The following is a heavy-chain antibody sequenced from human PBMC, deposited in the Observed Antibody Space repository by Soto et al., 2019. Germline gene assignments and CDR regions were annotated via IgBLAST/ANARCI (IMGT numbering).Heavy chain of an antibody. Sequence: SETLSLTCTVSGGSISSYYWSWIRQPPGKGLEWIGYIYYSGSTNYNPSLKSRVTISVDTSKNQFSLKLSSVTAADTAVYYCARDIGWLREPNFGYWGQGTLVTVSS. J-gene: IGHJ4*02. V-gene: IGHV4-59*01. CDR1: GGSISSYY. CDR3: ARDIGWLREPNFGY. CDR2: IYYSGST. D-gene: IGHD5-12*01.